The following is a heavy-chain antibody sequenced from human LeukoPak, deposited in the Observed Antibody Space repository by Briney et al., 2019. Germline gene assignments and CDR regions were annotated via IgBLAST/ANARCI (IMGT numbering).Heavy chain of an antibody. Sequence: SVKVSCKASGGTFSSYAISWVRQAPGQGLEWMGRIIPIFGTANYAQKFQGRVTITTDESTSPAYMELSSLRSEDTAVYYCARDGPRSGSYLNWYFDLWGRGTLVTVSS. CDR3: ARDGPRSGSYLNWYFDL. V-gene: IGHV1-69*05. D-gene: IGHD1-26*01. CDR2: IIPIFGTA. CDR1: GGTFSSYA. J-gene: IGHJ2*01.